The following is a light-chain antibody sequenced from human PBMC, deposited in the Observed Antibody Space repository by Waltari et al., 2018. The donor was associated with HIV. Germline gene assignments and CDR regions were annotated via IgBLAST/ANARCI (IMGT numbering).Light chain of an antibody. CDR2: DVY. CDR3: ASFTSGRLNV. V-gene: IGLV2-14*01. J-gene: IGLJ1*01. Sequence: QSALTQPASVSVSPGQSITISCTGSTNDVGDYAYVSCYQPSPGKVPKLLIYDVYNRPSRISNRFSGSKSGNTAFLTISGLRAEDEADYYCASFTSGRLNVFGSGTKVTVL. CDR1: TNDVGDYAY.